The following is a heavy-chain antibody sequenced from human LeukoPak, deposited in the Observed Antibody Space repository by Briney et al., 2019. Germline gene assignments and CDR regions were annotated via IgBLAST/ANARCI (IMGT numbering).Heavy chain of an antibody. CDR3: ARLVTMVRGVLSGSFDP. CDR2: IYYSGST. J-gene: IGHJ5*02. Sequence: SETLSLTCTVSGASISSSDYWGWIRQTPGKGLEWIGSIYYSGSTYYNPSLKSRVTISVDTSKNQFSLKLSSVTAADTAVYYCARLVTMVRGVLSGSFDPWGQGTLVTVSS. V-gene: IGHV4-39*01. CDR1: GASISSSDY. D-gene: IGHD3-10*01.